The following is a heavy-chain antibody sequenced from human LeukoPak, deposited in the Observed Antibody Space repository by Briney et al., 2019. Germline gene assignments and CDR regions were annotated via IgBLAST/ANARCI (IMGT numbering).Heavy chain of an antibody. D-gene: IGHD5-18*01. J-gene: IGHJ4*02. V-gene: IGHV3-48*01. Sequence: GGSLRLSCAASGFTFSSYSMNWVRQAPGKGLEWVSYISSSSGTIYYADSVKGRFTISRDNAKNSLHLQMNSLRAEDTAVFYCGRNRGYTYGPLDYWGQGTLVTVSS. CDR2: ISSSSGTI. CDR3: GRNRGYTYGPLDY. CDR1: GFTFSSYS.